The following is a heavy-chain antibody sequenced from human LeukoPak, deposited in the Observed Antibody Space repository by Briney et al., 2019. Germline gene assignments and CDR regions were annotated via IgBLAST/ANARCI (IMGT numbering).Heavy chain of an antibody. CDR2: ISQRGDHV. J-gene: IGHJ4*02. CDR3: ARDHLLRSHDY. CDR1: GFSFSDHY. D-gene: IGHD1-26*01. Sequence: GGSLRLSCSASGFSFSDHYMSWIRQAPGKGLEWISYISQRGDHVFYADSVKGRFAVSRDDAKNLLYLQMNSLRAEDTAVYYCARDHLLRSHDYWGQGTLVTVSS. V-gene: IGHV3-11*04.